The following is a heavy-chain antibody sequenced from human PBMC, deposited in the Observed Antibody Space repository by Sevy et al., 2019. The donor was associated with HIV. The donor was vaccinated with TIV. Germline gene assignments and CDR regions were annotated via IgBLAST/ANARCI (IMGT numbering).Heavy chain of an antibody. V-gene: IGHV3-11*01. CDR3: ARDIDSSGRYYFDY. D-gene: IGHD3-22*01. J-gene: IGHJ4*02. Sequence: GGSLRLSCAASGFTFSDYYMSWIRQAPGKGLEWVSYISSSGSTIYYADSVKGRFIISRDNAKNSLYLQMNSLRAEDTAVYYCARDIDSSGRYYFDYWGQGTLVTVSS. CDR2: ISSSGSTI. CDR1: GFTFSDYY.